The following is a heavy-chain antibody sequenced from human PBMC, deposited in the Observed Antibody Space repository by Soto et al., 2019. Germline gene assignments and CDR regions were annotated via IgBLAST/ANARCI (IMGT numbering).Heavy chain of an antibody. D-gene: IGHD6-13*01. J-gene: IGHJ6*02. CDR2: IYHSGST. V-gene: IGHV4-4*02. CDR3: ARDIWQQLGNYYYGMDV. Sequence: PSETLSLTCAASGGSISSSNWWSWVRQPPGKGLEWIGEIYHSGSTNYNPSLKSRVTISVDKSKNQFSLKLSSVTAADTAVYYCARDIWQQLGNYYYGMDVWGQGTTVTVSS. CDR1: GGSISSSNW.